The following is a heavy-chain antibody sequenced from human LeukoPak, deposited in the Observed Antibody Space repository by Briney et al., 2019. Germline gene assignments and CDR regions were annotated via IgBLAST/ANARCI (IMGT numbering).Heavy chain of an antibody. CDR3: ARGRETFDP. CDR2: ISYDGSNK. J-gene: IGHJ5*02. CDR1: GFTFSSYA. Sequence: GGSLRLSCAASGFTFSSYAMHWVRQAPGKGLEWVAVISYDGSNKYYADSVKGRFTISRDNSKNTLYLQMNSLRAEDTAVYYCARGRETFDPWGQGTLVTVSS. V-gene: IGHV3-30-3*01.